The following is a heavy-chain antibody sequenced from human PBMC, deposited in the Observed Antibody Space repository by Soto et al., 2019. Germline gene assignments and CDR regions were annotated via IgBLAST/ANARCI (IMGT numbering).Heavy chain of an antibody. CDR1: GGSISSYY. CDR2: IYHSGST. J-gene: IGHJ5*02. V-gene: IGHV4-59*01. Sequence: ETLSLTCTVSGGSISSYYWSWIRQPPGKGLEWIGYIYHSGSTNYNPSLKSRVTISVDTSKNQFSLKLSSATAADTAVYYCARTDLWFGDRWFDPWGQGTLVTVSS. CDR3: ARTDLWFGDRWFDP. D-gene: IGHD3-10*01.